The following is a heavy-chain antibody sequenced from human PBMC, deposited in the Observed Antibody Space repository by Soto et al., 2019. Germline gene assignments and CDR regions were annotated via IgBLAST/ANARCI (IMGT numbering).Heavy chain of an antibody. CDR2: ISYDGSNK. J-gene: IGHJ4*02. CDR3: AKAGAVAGRKYYFDY. CDR1: GFTFSSYG. V-gene: IGHV3-30*18. Sequence: PGGSLRLSCAASGFTFSSYGMHWVRQAPGKGLEWVAVISYDGSNKYYADSVKGRFNISRDNSKNTLYLQMNSLRAEDTAVYYCAKAGAVAGRKYYFDYWGQGTLGTVAS. D-gene: IGHD6-19*01.